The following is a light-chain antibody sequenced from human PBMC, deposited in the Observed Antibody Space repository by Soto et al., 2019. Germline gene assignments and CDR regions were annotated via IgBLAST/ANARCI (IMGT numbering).Light chain of an antibody. V-gene: IGKV4-1*01. CDR3: QQYYSTPLT. CDR1: QSVLYSSTNKNY. CDR2: WAS. Sequence: DIVMTKSPDSLAVSLGGRATTNCKSSQSVLYSSTNKNYLAWYQQKPGQPPKLLIYWASTRESGVPDRFSGSESGTDFTLTISGLQAEDVAVYYCQQYYSTPLTFGGGTKVESK. J-gene: IGKJ4*01.